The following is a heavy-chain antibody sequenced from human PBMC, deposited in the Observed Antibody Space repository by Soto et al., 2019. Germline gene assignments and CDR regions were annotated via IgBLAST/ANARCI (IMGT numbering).Heavy chain of an antibody. CDR2: IDPSGSYT. J-gene: IGHJ6*02. CDR3: ATGSYRALHLYGMDV. CDR1: GYSFTSYW. V-gene: IGHV5-10-1*01. Sequence: PGESLKISCKGFGYSFTSYWISCVRQMPGKGLEWMGRIDPSGSYTNYSPSFQGHVTTSADKSISTAYLQWRSLKASDTAMYYCATGSYRALHLYGMDVWGQGTTVTVSS. D-gene: IGHD3-16*02.